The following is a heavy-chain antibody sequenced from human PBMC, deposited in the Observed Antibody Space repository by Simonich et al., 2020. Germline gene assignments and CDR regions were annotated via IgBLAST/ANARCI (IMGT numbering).Heavy chain of an antibody. V-gene: IGHV3-21*01. D-gene: IGHD2-2*01. CDR2: ISSSSSYI. J-gene: IGHJ6*02. CDR1: GFTFSSYS. Sequence: DVQLVESGGGLVKPGGSLRLSCAASGFTFSSYSMNWVRQAPGKGLEWVSSISSSSSYIYYADSVKGRFTISRDNAKNSLYLQMNSLRAEDTAVYYCAGGVYCSSTSCSTYYYYGMDVWGQGTTVTVSS. CDR3: AGGVYCSSTSCSTYYYYGMDV.